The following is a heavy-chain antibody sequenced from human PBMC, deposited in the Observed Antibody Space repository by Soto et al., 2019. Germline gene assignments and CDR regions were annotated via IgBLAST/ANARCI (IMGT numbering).Heavy chain of an antibody. CDR1: GFTFSSYG. Sequence: GGSLRLSCAASGFTFSSYGMHWVRQAPGKGLEWVAVISYDGSNKYYADSVKGRFTISRDNSKNTLYLQMNSLRAEDTAVYYCAKAEYYDFWSGYYNYFDYWGQGTLVTVSS. D-gene: IGHD3-3*01. CDR3: AKAEYYDFWSGYYNYFDY. V-gene: IGHV3-30*18. CDR2: ISYDGSNK. J-gene: IGHJ4*02.